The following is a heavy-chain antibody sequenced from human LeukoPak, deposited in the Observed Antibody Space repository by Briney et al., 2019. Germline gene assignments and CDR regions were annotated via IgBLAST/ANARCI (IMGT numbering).Heavy chain of an antibody. CDR2: FDPEDGET. V-gene: IGHV1-24*01. J-gene: IGHJ3*02. D-gene: IGHD1-26*01. CDR1: GYTLTELS. Sequence: ASVKVSCKVSGYTLTELSMHWVRQAPGKGREWMGGFDPEDGETIYAQKFQGRVTMTEDTSTDTAYMELSSLRSEDTAVYYCATDLGATTYAFDIWGQGTMVTVSS. CDR3: ATDLGATTYAFDI.